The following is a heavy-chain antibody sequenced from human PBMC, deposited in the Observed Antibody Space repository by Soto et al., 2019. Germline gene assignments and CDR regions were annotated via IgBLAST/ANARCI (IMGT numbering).Heavy chain of an antibody. Sequence: EVQLVESGGGFVQPGGSLRLSCAASGFTFNTFPMNWVRLAPGKGLEWLSHIRSNSDAMYYADSVKGRFTISRDNARKSLDLQMNSLIVDDTAVYYCVRDYQYGFDMWGQGTMVTVSS. CDR3: VRDYQYGFDM. CDR2: IRSNSDAM. J-gene: IGHJ3*02. CDR1: GFTFNTFP. V-gene: IGHV3-48*01. D-gene: IGHD3-16*02.